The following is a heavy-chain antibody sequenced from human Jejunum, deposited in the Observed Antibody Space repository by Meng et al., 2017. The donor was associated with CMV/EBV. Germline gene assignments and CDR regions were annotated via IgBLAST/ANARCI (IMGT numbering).Heavy chain of an antibody. CDR3: ARDPSNTSGRYAYFDY. CDR1: GYSFTHHG. D-gene: IGHD6-19*01. V-gene: IGHV1-18*01. Sequence: QIELVASGADVKKPGAVVRVSLKASGYSFTHHGISWIRQAPGQGLEWMGWISCYNGDTNYAQKLQGRVTMTTATSTNTAYMDLRRLRSDDTAVYYCARDPSNTSGRYAYFDYWGQGTLVTVSS. CDR2: ISCYNGDT. J-gene: IGHJ4*02.